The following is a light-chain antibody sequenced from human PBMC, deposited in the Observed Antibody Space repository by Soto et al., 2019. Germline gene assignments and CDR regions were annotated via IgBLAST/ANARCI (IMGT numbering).Light chain of an antibody. CDR3: QQTYSTPSIT. Sequence: DIQMTQSPSSLSASVVDRVTITFRTSQSISIFLNWYQQIPGKAPNLLIYAASSLQSGVPSRFGGSGSGTDFTLTISSLQPEDFATYYCQQTYSTPSITFGQGTRLEIK. CDR1: QSISIF. J-gene: IGKJ5*01. CDR2: AAS. V-gene: IGKV1-39*01.